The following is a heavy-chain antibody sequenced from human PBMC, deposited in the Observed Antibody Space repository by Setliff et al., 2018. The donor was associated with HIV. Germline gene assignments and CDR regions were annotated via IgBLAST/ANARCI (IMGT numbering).Heavy chain of an antibody. V-gene: IGHV4-39*01. D-gene: IGHD6-13*01. Sequence: LSLTCIVSGGSITSSGYYWGWIRQPPGKGLEWIGSVYYSGTTHYNPSLKSRLTISVVTSKNQFSLNLTSVTAADTAVYYCARHESGRSSSWSNFDYWGQGTLVTVSS. CDR2: VYYSGTT. CDR1: GGSITSSGYY. CDR3: ARHESGRSSSWSNFDY. J-gene: IGHJ4*02.